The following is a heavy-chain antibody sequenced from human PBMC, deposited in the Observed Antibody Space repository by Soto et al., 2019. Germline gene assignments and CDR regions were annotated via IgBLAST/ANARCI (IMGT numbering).Heavy chain of an antibody. CDR2: NIPILGLA. CDR1: GGTFSSYT. V-gene: IGHV1-69*02. D-gene: IGHD3-10*01. Sequence: QVQLVKSGAEVKKPGSSVKVSCKASGGTFSSYTISWVRQAPGQGLEWMGRNIPILGLANYPQEIQGRVTITANKYTTTAHMELISLRAKDTAVDYCARHKRGPRECDSWGQGTLVAVSS. CDR3: ARHKRGPRECDS. J-gene: IGHJ4*02.